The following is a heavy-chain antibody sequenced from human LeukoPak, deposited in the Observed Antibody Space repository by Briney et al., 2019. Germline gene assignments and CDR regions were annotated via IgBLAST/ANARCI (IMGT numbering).Heavy chain of an antibody. Sequence: GGSLRLSCAASGFSFGSYDMNWVRQAPGKGLDLVSSISTSSSYIYYADSVKGRFTVSRDNAKNSLYLQMNSLRAEDTAVYYCASHIVVVTAIRYYAMDVWGQGTTVTVSS. CDR1: GFSFGSYD. D-gene: IGHD2-2*01. J-gene: IGHJ6*02. CDR3: ASHIVVVTAIRYYAMDV. V-gene: IGHV3-21*01. CDR2: ISTSSSYI.